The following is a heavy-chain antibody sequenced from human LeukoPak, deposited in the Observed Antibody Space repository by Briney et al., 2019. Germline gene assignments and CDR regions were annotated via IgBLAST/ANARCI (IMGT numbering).Heavy chain of an antibody. CDR1: GGSISSSSYY. CDR3: ARDRGSGSYNYFDY. CDR2: IYYSGTT. V-gene: IGHV4-39*07. J-gene: IGHJ4*02. D-gene: IGHD3-10*01. Sequence: SETLSLTCTVSGGSISSSSYYWGWIRQPPGKGRERIGSIYYSGTTYYNPSLKSRVSISVDTSKNQFSLKLSSVTAADTAVYYCARDRGSGSYNYFDYWGQGTLVTVSS.